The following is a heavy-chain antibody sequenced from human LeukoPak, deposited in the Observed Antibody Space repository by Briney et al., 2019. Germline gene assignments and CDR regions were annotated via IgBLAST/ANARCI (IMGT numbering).Heavy chain of an antibody. D-gene: IGHD3-3*01. V-gene: IGHV4-4*07. CDR1: GGSISSHY. J-gene: IGHJ4*02. Sequence: SETLSLTCTVSGGSISSHYWSWIRQPAGKGLEWIGRIYTSGSTNYNPSLKSRVTMSVDTSKNQFSLKLSSVTAADTAVYYCARVDTIFGVVIPYFDYWGQGTLVTVSS. CDR3: ARVDTIFGVVIPYFDY. CDR2: IYTSGST.